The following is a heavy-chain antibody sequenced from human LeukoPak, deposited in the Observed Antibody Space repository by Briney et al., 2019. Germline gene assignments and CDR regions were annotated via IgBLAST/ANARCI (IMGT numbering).Heavy chain of an antibody. D-gene: IGHD2-15*01. Sequence: PGGSLRLSCAASGFTFSSYAMHWVRQAPGKGLEWVSVISYDGSNKYYADSVKGRFTISRDNSKNTLYLQMNSLRAEDTAVYYCARVIASGRFAFDIWGQGTMVTVSS. J-gene: IGHJ3*02. CDR2: ISYDGSNK. CDR3: ARVIASGRFAFDI. V-gene: IGHV3-30-3*01. CDR1: GFTFSSYA.